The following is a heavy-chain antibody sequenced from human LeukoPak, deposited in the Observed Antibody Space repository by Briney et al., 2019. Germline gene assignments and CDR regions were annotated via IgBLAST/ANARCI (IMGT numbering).Heavy chain of an antibody. CDR3: ARDHRLYQNYDFWSGAYYYYGMDV. V-gene: IGHV3-21*01. CDR2: ISSSSSYI. J-gene: IGHJ6*02. CDR1: GFTFSSYS. D-gene: IGHD3-3*01. Sequence: GGSLRLSCAASGFTFSSYSMNWVRQAPGKGLEWVSSISSSSSYIYYADSVKGRFTISRDNAKNSLYLQMNSLRAEDTAVYYCARDHRLYQNYDFWSGAYYYYGMDVWGQGTTVTVSS.